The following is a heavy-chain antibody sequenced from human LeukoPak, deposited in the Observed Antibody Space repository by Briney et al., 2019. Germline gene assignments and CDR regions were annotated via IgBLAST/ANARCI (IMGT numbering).Heavy chain of an antibody. CDR3: ARDGDGYNLKGFDY. D-gene: IGHD5-12*01. V-gene: IGHV3-23*01. J-gene: IGHJ4*02. CDR2: ISGSGGST. Sequence: PGGSLRLSCAASGFTFSSYAMSWVRQAPGKGLEWVSAISGSGGSTYYADSVKGRFTISRDNAKNSLYLQMNSLRAEDTAVYYCARDGDGYNLKGFDYWGQGTLVTVSS. CDR1: GFTFSSYA.